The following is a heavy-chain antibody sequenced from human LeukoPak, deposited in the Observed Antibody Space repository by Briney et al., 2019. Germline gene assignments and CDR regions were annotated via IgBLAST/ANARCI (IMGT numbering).Heavy chain of an antibody. CDR3: ATPGGYSYGHGYFDY. Sequence: ASVKVSCKASGGTFSSYAISWVRQAPGQGLEWMGRIIPILGIANYAQKFQGRVTITADKSTSTAYMELSSLRSEDTAMYYCATPGGYSYGHGYFDYWGQGTLVTVSS. D-gene: IGHD5-18*01. CDR1: GGTFSSYA. CDR2: IIPILGIA. J-gene: IGHJ4*02. V-gene: IGHV1-69*04.